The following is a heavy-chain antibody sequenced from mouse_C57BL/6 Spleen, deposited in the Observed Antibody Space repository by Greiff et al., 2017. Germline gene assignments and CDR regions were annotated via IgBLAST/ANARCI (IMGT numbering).Heavy chain of an antibody. CDR1: GYTFTSYW. CDR3: ARYSSGYEDYYAMDY. J-gene: IGHJ4*01. Sequence: QVQLKQPGAELVKPGASVKMSCKASGYTFTSYWITWVKQRPGQGLEWIGDIYPGSGSTNYNEKFKSKATLTVDTSSSTAYMQLSSLTSEDSAVYYCARYSSGYEDYYAMDYWGKGTSVTVSS. V-gene: IGHV1-55*01. D-gene: IGHD3-2*02. CDR2: IYPGSGST.